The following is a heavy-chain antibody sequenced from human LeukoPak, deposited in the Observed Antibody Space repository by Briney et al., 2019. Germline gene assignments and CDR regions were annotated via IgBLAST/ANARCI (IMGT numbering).Heavy chain of an antibody. D-gene: IGHD3-9*01. CDR3: ARRGYDILTGRDYFDY. Sequence: SETLSLTCTVSDGSISTSTYNWGWIRQPPGKGLEWIGRIYTSGSTYYNPSLKSRVTISVDTSKNQFSLKLSSVTAADTAVYYCARRGYDILTGRDYFDYWGQGTLVTVSS. CDR2: IYTSGST. CDR1: DGSISTSTYN. J-gene: IGHJ4*02. V-gene: IGHV4-39*07.